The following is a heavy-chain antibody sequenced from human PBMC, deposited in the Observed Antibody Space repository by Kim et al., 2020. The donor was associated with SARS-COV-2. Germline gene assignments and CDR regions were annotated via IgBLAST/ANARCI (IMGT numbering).Heavy chain of an antibody. Sequence: ASVTLSCKTSGYTFTTRYLHWVRQAPGHGLEWMGRINPDSGVTDYAQRFQGRVTMTRDKSISTVYMELSSLKSDDTVVYYCARGNTETIDYWGQGTLVTVSS. CDR1: GYTFTTRY. CDR3: ARGNTETIDY. CDR2: INPDSGVT. V-gene: IGHV1-2*05. J-gene: IGHJ4*02.